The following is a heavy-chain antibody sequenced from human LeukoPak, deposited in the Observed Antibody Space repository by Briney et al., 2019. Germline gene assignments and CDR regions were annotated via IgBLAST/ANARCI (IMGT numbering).Heavy chain of an antibody. CDR3: AREDTYGSGTYPRPYYFDY. CDR1: GGTLSSYA. D-gene: IGHD3-10*01. Sequence: ASVTVSCKASGGTLSSYAISWVRQAPGQGLEWMGRIIPILGIANYAQKVQGRVTITADKSTSAAYMELSSLRSEDTAVYYCAREDTYGSGTYPRPYYFDYWGQGTLVTVSS. CDR2: IIPILGIA. V-gene: IGHV1-69*04. J-gene: IGHJ4*02.